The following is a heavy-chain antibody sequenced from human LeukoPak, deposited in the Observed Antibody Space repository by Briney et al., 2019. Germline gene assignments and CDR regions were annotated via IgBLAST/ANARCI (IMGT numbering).Heavy chain of an antibody. CDR1: GGSFSGYY. J-gene: IGHJ4*02. CDR2: INHSGST. V-gene: IGHV4-34*01. D-gene: IGHD5-12*01. Sequence: PSETLSLTCAVYGGSFSGYYWSWIRQPPGKGLEWIGEINHSGSTNYNPSLKGRVTISVDTSKNQFSLKLSSVTAADTAVYYCASTRGGYRGLYYFDYWGQGTLVTVSS. CDR3: ASTRGGYRGLYYFDY.